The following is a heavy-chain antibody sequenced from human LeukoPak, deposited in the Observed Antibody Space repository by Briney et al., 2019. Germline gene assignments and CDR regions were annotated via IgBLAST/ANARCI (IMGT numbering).Heavy chain of an antibody. V-gene: IGHV3-23*01. J-gene: IGHJ4*02. CDR2: ISGSGSST. CDR1: GFTSSSYA. D-gene: IGHD3-22*01. CDR3: AKSDDSSGYYYGIVY. Sequence: GGSLRLSCAASGFTSSSYAMSWVRQAPGKGLEWVSGISGSGSSTYYADSVKGRFTISRDNSKNTLYLQMNSLRAEDTAVYYCAKSDDSSGYYYGIVYWGQGTLVTVSS.